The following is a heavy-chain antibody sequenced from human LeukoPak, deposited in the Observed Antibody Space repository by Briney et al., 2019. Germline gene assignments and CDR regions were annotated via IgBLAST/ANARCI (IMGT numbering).Heavy chain of an antibody. Sequence: PGGSLRLSCAASGFTFSSYAMHWVRQAPGKGLEWVAVISYDGSNKYYADSVKGRFTISRDNSKNTPYLQMNSLRAEDTAVYYCAREGHCSSTSCRTFYYYGMDVWGQGTTVTVSS. CDR3: AREGHCSSTSCRTFYYYGMDV. V-gene: IGHV3-30*04. CDR2: ISYDGSNK. J-gene: IGHJ6*02. CDR1: GFTFSSYA. D-gene: IGHD2-2*01.